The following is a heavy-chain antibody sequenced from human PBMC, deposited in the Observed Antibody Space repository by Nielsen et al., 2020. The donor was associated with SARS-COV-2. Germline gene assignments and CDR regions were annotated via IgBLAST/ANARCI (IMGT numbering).Heavy chain of an antibody. CDR2: ISYDGNNK. J-gene: IGHJ4*02. CDR1: GFTFRRSA. V-gene: IGHV3-30*04. CDR3: AREGRNLPLDY. Sequence: GESLKISCAASGFTFRRSAMHWVRQAPGNGLEWVAIISYDGNNKYADSVKGRFTISRDNSKNTLYLEMTSLRAEDTAVYYCAREGRNLPLDYWGQGTLVTVSS.